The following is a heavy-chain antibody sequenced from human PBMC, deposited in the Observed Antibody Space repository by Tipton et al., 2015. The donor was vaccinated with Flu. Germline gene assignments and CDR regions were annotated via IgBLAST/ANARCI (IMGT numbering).Heavy chain of an antibody. CDR3: ARKSGDLAFDI. V-gene: IGHV4-59*01. CDR1: GGSISSYY. D-gene: IGHD7-27*01. Sequence: TLSLTCTVSGGSISSYYWSWIRQPPGKGLEWIGYIYYSGSTNYNPSLKSRVTISVDTSKNQFSLKLSSVTAADTAVYYCARKSGDLAFDIWGQGTMVTVSS. J-gene: IGHJ3*02. CDR2: IYYSGST.